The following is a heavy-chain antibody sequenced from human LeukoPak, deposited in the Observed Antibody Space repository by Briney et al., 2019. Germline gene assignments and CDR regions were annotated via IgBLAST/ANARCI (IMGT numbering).Heavy chain of an antibody. V-gene: IGHV4-34*01. Sequence: SETLSLTCAVYGGSFSGYYWSWIRQPPGKGLEWIGEINHSGSTNYNPSLTSRVTISVDTSKNQFSPRLSSVPAADPAVYYCARRVVPAAFGFFDFGAQGTMATVSS. J-gene: IGHJ3*01. CDR2: INHSGST. CDR3: ARRVVPAAFGFFDF. CDR1: GGSFSGYY. D-gene: IGHD2-2*01.